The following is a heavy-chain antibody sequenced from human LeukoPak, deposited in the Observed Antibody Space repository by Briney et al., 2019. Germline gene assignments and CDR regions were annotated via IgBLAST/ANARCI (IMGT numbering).Heavy chain of an antibody. D-gene: IGHD3-22*01. V-gene: IGHV3-30-3*01. CDR1: GFTFSSFA. CDR2: ISYDGSNK. Sequence: GGSLRLSCAAPGFTFSSFAMHWVRQAPGKGLEGVAVISYDGSNKYYADSVKGRFTISRDNSKNTLYLQMNSLRAEDTAVYYCARGDHAYYYDSSGYLGDYWGQGTLVTVSS. CDR3: ARGDHAYYYDSSGYLGDY. J-gene: IGHJ4*02.